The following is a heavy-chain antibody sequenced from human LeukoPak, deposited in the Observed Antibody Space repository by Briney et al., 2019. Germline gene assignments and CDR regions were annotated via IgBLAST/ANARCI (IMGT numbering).Heavy chain of an antibody. J-gene: IGHJ4*02. CDR2: IDTSSSTM. CDR1: AFTFSDYS. V-gene: IGHV3-48*02. CDR3: AKEVGCGYGYAYDY. Sequence: SGGSLRLSCAASAFTFSDYSMNWVRQAPGKGLEWISYIDTSSSTMYYADSVMGRFTISRDNAKESLYLQMNSLRDEDTTVYYCAKEVGCGYGYAYDYWGQGTLVTVSS. D-gene: IGHD5-18*01.